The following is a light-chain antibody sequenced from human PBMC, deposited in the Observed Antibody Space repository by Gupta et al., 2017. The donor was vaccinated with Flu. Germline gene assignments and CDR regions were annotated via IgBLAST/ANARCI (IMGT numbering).Light chain of an antibody. V-gene: IGKV1-39*01. J-gene: IGKJ1*01. CDR2: SAS. Sequence: DIQMTQSPSSLSASVGDRVTINCRASQYINTHLNWYQQKSGKAPKLLIYSASSLLSGVPSRFSGSGSGTDFALTINSLQPEDFATFYCQQSYGRPTFGQGTKVEI. CDR3: QQSYGRPT. CDR1: QYINTH.